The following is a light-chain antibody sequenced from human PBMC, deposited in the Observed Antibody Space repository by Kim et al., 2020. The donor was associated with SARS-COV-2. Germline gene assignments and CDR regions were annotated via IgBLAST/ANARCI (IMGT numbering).Light chain of an antibody. CDR2: GAS. CDR3: QQYYDWPPGT. Sequence: SPGERATLSCRATQSVSNDLAWYQQKPGQAPRLLIYGASTRATGIPARFSGSGSGTEFTLTISILQSEDFAFYYCQQYYDWPPGTFGQGTKVDIK. J-gene: IGKJ1*01. V-gene: IGKV3-15*01. CDR1: QSVSND.